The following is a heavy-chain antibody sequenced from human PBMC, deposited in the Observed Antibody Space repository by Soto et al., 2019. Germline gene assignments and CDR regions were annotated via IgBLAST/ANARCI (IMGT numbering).Heavy chain of an antibody. CDR3: AIDLQSSGWIDAFDI. CDR1: GFTVSSNY. J-gene: IGHJ3*02. V-gene: IGHV3-53*04. Sequence: PGGSLRLSCAASGFTVSSNYMSWVRQAPGKGLEWVSVIFTGGSTYYADSVKGRFTISRHSSMNTVYLQMDSLRAEDTAVYYCAIDLQSSGWIDAFDIWGQGTMVNVSS. D-gene: IGHD6-19*01. CDR2: IFTGGST.